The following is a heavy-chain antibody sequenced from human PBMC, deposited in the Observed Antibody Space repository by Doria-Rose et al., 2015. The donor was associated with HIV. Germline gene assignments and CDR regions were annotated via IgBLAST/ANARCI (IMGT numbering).Heavy chain of an antibody. CDR3: ARIKSSRWYHKYYFDF. Sequence: QVTLKGSGPVLVKPTETLTLTCTVSGVSLSSPGMGVSWIRQPPGKALEWLENIFSDDERSYKTSLKSRLTISRGTSKSQVVLTMTDMDPVDTATYYCARIKSSRWYHKYYFDFWGQGALAIVSA. J-gene: IGHJ4*02. D-gene: IGHD6-13*01. V-gene: IGHV2-26*01. CDR1: GVSLSSPGMG. CDR2: IFSDDER.